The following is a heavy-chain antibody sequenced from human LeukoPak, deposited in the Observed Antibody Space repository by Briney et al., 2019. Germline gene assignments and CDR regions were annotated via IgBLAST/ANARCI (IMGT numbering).Heavy chain of an antibody. J-gene: IGHJ5*02. V-gene: IGHV1-69*02. CDR2: TIPILGIA. CDR3: AISRQTLNWFDP. D-gene: IGHD3-16*01. CDR1: GGTFSSYT. Sequence: SVKVSCKASGGTFSSYTISWVRQAPGQGLEWMGRTIPILGIANYAQKFQGRVTITADKSTSTAYMELSSLRSEDTAVYYCAISRQTLNWFDPWGQGTLVTVSS.